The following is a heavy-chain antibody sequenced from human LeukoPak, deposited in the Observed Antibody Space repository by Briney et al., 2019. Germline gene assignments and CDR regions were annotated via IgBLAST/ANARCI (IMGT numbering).Heavy chain of an antibody. CDR1: GFTFSSYG. V-gene: IGHV3-30*18. CDR2: ISYDGSNK. Sequence: GGSLRLSCAASGFTFSSYGMHWVRQAPGKGLEWVAVISYDGSNKYYADSVKGRFTISRDNSKNTLSLQMNSLRAEDTAVYYCAKDPVEMAPDYFDYWGQGTLVTVSS. CDR3: AKDPVEMAPDYFDY. J-gene: IGHJ4*02. D-gene: IGHD5-24*01.